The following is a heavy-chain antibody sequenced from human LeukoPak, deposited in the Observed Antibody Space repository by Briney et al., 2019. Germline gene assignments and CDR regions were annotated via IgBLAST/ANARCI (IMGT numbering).Heavy chain of an antibody. Sequence: GGSLRLSCAASGFTFSNYFMYWVRQAPGKGLEWVAVVSNDGNNKQYTNSVKGRFTISRDNSKNTLYLEMDSLRTEDTAVYYCARDRSKCMDVWGQGTTVTVSS. CDR1: GFTFSNYF. D-gene: IGHD3-10*01. J-gene: IGHJ6*02. CDR2: VSNDGNNK. V-gene: IGHV3-30-3*01. CDR3: ARDRSKCMDV.